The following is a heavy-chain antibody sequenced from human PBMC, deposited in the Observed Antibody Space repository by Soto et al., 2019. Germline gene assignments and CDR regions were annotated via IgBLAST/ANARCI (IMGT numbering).Heavy chain of an antibody. D-gene: IGHD3-22*01. CDR2: IHYSGST. CDR1: GGSISSGGYY. Sequence: TLSLTCTVSGGSISSGGYYWSWIRRHPGKGLEWIGYIHYSGSTNYNPSLKSRVTMSLDTSKNQFSLKLSSVTAADTAVYYCAREDRNYYDSSGYHHWGQGALVTVS. J-gene: IGHJ5*02. V-gene: IGHV4-31*03. CDR3: AREDRNYYDSSGYHH.